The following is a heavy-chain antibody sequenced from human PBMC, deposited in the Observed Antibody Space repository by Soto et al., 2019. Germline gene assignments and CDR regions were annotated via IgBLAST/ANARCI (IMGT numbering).Heavy chain of an antibody. CDR3: ARELCSSTSCPFDY. CDR1: GGTFSSYT. J-gene: IGHJ4*02. D-gene: IGHD2-2*01. Sequence: QVQLVQSGAEVKKPGSSVKVSCKASGGTFSSYTISWVRQAPGQGLEWMGRIIPILGIANYAKKFQGRVTITADKSTSTAYMELSSLSSEDTAVYYCARELCSSTSCPFDYWGQGTLVTVSS. V-gene: IGHV1-69*08. CDR2: IIPILGIA.